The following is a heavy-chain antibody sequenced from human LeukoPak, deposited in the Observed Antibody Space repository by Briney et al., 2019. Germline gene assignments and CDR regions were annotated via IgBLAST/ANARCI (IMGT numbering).Heavy chain of an antibody. Sequence: SETLSLTCTVSGGSISSSSYYWGWIRQPPGKGLEWIGNIYYSGSTYYNPSLKSRVSMSVDTSKNQFSLTLTSVTATDTAVYYCARGGRLMVGASYFDHWGQGMLVIVSS. CDR1: GGSISSSSYY. CDR2: IYYSGST. J-gene: IGHJ4*02. V-gene: IGHV4-39*07. CDR3: ARGGRLMVGASYFDH. D-gene: IGHD2-15*01.